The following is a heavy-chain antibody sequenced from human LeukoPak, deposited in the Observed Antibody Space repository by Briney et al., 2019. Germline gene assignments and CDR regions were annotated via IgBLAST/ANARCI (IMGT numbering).Heavy chain of an antibody. V-gene: IGHV1-2*02. CDR3: ARGSTRDSSGWYGPGKWFDP. CDR2: INPNSGGT. CDR1: GYTFTDYY. Sequence: ASVKVSCKASGYTFTDYYMHWVRQAPGQGLEWMGWINPNSGGTNYARKVQGRVTMTRDTSISTAYMELSRLRSDDSAVYYCARGSTRDSSGWYGPGKWFDPWGQGTLATVSS. J-gene: IGHJ5*02. D-gene: IGHD6-19*01.